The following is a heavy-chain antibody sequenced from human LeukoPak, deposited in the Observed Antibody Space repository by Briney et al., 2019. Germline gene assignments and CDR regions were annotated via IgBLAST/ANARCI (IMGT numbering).Heavy chain of an antibody. CDR2: ITSSSSHI. Sequence: GGSLRLSCAASGFTFRTYAVDWVRQAPGKGLEWVSTITSSSSHIYYADSVKGRFTISRDNAKNSLYLQMNSLRVEDTAVYYCARDDNYGSDYWGQGTLVTVSS. CDR1: GFTFRTYA. CDR3: ARDDNYGSDY. D-gene: IGHD3-10*01. J-gene: IGHJ4*02. V-gene: IGHV3-21*01.